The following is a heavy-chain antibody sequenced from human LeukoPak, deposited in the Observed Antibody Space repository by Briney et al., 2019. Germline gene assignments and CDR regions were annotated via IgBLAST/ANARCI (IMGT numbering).Heavy chain of an antibody. CDR1: QYTFTDYA. J-gene: IGHJ4*02. D-gene: IGHD1-14*01. CDR3: ARDPLSRVTTEPLLDY. CDR2: INAGNGKT. Sequence: VASMKVSCKASQYTFTDYAVHWVRQAPGQRLEWMGWINAGNGKTKYSQSFQGRVTITRDTSATTAYMELSSLTSEDTAVYYCARDPLSRVTTEPLLDYWGQGTLVTVSS. V-gene: IGHV1-3*01.